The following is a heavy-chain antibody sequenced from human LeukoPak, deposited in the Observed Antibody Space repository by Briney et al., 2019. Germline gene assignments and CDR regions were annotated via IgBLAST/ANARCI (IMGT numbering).Heavy chain of an antibody. CDR1: GFTFSSYS. V-gene: IGHV3-21*04. CDR3: ARDLYGDFYYFDY. Sequence: GGSLRLSCAASGFTFSSYSMNWVRQAPGKGLEWVSSISSSSSYIYYADSVKGRFTISRDNSKTTLYLQMNSLRAEDTAIYYCARDLYGDFYYFDYWGQGTLVTVSS. CDR2: ISSSSSYI. D-gene: IGHD4-17*01. J-gene: IGHJ4*02.